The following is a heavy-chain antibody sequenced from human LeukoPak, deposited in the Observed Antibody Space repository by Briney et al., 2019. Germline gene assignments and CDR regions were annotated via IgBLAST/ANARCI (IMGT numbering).Heavy chain of an antibody. CDR3: ARDRFNWNYSDAFDI. Sequence: GGSLRLSCAASGFTFSSYSMNWVRQAPGKGLEWVSYISSSSSTIYYADSVKGRFTISRDNAKNSLYLQMNSLRAEDTAVYYCARDRFNWNYSDAFDIWGQGIMVTVSS. D-gene: IGHD1-7*01. V-gene: IGHV3-48*04. CDR2: ISSSSSTI. CDR1: GFTFSSYS. J-gene: IGHJ3*02.